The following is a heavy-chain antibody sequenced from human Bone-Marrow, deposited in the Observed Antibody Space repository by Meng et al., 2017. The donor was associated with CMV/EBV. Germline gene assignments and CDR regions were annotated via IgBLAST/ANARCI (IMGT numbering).Heavy chain of an antibody. CDR1: GGSISSYF. Sequence: SEPLSLPCTVSGGSISSYFWNWIRQPPGKGLEWIGYIYYSGSTNYNPSLKSRVTISVDTSKNQFSLKLSSVTAADTAVYYCARDYRVVSGYYDGFNIWGQGKMVTVSS. V-gene: IGHV4-59*01. CDR3: ARDYRVVSGYYDGFNI. J-gene: IGHJ3*02. CDR2: IYYSGST. D-gene: IGHD3-22*01.